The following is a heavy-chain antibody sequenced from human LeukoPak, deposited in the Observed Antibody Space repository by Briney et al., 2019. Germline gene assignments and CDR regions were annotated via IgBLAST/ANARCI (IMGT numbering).Heavy chain of an antibody. J-gene: IGHJ4*02. CDR3: ARGPQRYYGSGQDFDY. Sequence: ASGTLSLTCTVSGDSISGSTYYWVWIRQPPGKGLEWIGSIYYSGNTYYNPSLKSRVTLSVDTSKNQFSLKLNSVTAADTAVYYCARGPQRYYGSGQDFDYWGQGTLVSVSS. CDR1: GDSISGSTYY. CDR2: IYYSGNT. D-gene: IGHD3-10*01. V-gene: IGHV4-39*01.